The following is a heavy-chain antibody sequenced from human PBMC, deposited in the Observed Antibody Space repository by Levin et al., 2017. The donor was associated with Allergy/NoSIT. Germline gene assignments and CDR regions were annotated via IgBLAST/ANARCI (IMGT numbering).Heavy chain of an antibody. Sequence: PGESLKISCQASGGTFSSYAISWVRQAPGQGLEWMGGIIPIFGTANYAQKFQGRVTITADESTSTAYMELSSLRSEDTAVYYCATSRVEYYYDSSGYYYSFDYWGQGTLVTVSS. J-gene: IGHJ4*02. V-gene: IGHV1-69*01. CDR1: GGTFSSYA. CDR3: ATSRVEYYYDSSGYYYSFDY. D-gene: IGHD3-22*01. CDR2: IIPIFGTA.